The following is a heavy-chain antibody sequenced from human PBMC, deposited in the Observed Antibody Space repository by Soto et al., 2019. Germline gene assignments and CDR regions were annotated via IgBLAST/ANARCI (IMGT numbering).Heavy chain of an antibody. CDR3: AILSPYNWANNWFDP. Sequence: GASVKVSCKASGYTFTSYAMHWVRQAPGQRLEWMGWINAGNGNTKYSQKFQGRVTITRDTSASTAYMELSSLRSEDTAVYYCAILSPYNWANNWFDPWGQGTLLTVSS. CDR2: INAGNGNT. J-gene: IGHJ5*02. V-gene: IGHV1-3*01. CDR1: GYTFTSYA. D-gene: IGHD1-20*01.